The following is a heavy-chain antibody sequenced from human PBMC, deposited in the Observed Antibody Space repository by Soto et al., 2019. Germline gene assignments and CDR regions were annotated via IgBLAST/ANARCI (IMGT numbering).Heavy chain of an antibody. CDR2: ISGSGFKK. CDR3: AKNQGVELVPLAAVDWGDP. J-gene: IGHJ5*02. D-gene: IGHD1-26*01. CDR1: SFLIENFR. V-gene: IGHV3-23*01. Sequence: LSGTASSFLIENFRRTWLRQLPGKRLEWISSISGSGFKKYYADYVKGRFTIPRDNSKSTVYLELNNLRAADTAVYHCAKNQGVELVPLAAVDWGDPWGRGPVAT.